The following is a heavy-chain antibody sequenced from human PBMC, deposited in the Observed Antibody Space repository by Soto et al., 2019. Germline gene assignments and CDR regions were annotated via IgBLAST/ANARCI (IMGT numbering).Heavy chain of an antibody. CDR3: TSRRDWTAVDPLDY. CDR2: IRNKTNNYAT. CDR1: GFTFSDSA. J-gene: IGHJ4*02. D-gene: IGHD5-18*01. Sequence: VQLVESGGGLVQPGGSLKLSCAASGFTFSDSAMHWVRQASGKGLEWIGRIRNKTNNYATTFIASVRGRFTISRDDSKNTVYLQMNRLRIDDTAVYYCTSRRDWTAVDPLDYWGLGTLVTVSS. V-gene: IGHV3-73*02.